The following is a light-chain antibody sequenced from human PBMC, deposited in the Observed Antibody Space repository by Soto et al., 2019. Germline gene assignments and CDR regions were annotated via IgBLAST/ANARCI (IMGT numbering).Light chain of an antibody. CDR3: SSYAGSNNLV. J-gene: IGLJ3*02. Sequence: QPVLTQPPSXXXXXGQSVTISCTGASSDVGGYNYVSWCQQHPGKAPKLMIYEVTKRPSGVPDRFSGSKSGNTASLTVSGLQAEDEADYYCSSYAGSNNLVFGGGTKLTVL. V-gene: IGLV2-8*01. CDR2: EVT. CDR1: SSDVGGYNY.